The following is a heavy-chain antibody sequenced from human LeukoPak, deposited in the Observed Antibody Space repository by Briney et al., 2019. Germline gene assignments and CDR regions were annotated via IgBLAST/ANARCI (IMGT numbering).Heavy chain of an antibody. J-gene: IGHJ4*02. Sequence: PSETLSLTCTVSRGSITGYYWSWVRQPPGKGLECLGYIYYSGSTNYSPSLKSRVTMSVATPKNQFSLKLSSVTAADTAVYYCARAPYGELVHYWGQGTLVTVSS. D-gene: IGHD4-17*01. CDR3: ARAPYGELVHY. V-gene: IGHV4-59*01. CDR2: IYYSGST. CDR1: RGSITGYY.